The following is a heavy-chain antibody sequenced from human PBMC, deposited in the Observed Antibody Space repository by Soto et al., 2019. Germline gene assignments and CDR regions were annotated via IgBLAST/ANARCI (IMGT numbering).Heavy chain of an antibody. J-gene: IGHJ2*01. CDR3: ARDLFFFKQKTAYEFSSRSRHSLLNRSSDL. CDR2: ISYDGSNK. D-gene: IGHD3-3*01. Sequence: GKVLEWVAVISYDGSNKYYADYVKGRFTISRDNSKNTLYLQMNSLRAEDTAVYYCARDLFFFKQKTAYEFSSRSRHSLLNRSSDL. V-gene: IGHV3-30-3*01.